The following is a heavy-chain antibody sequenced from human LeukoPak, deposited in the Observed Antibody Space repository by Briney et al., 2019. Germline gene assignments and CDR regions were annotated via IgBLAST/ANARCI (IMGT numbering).Heavy chain of an antibody. Sequence: GGSLRLSCTASGFNFGSDAMHWVRQAPGKGLEWVAFIWYDGSNDHYADSVKGRFTISRDNSKNTVCLQMNSLRAEDTAVYYCARVPGYDSSGYFDYWGQGTLVTVSS. V-gene: IGHV3-30*02. CDR1: GFNFGSDA. D-gene: IGHD3-22*01. J-gene: IGHJ4*02. CDR2: IWYDGSND. CDR3: ARVPGYDSSGYFDY.